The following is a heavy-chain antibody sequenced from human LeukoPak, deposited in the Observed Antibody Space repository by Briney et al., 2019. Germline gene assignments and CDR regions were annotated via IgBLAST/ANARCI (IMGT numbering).Heavy chain of an antibody. Sequence: GGSLRLSCAASRFTLSGYVMNWVRQSPGKGLEWVSSITGAGNHIYYAHSVRGRFTISRENAKYSVYLQMNSLRGEDTAGYYCVRASFGHYGGYGGLCGQGKMVTVSS. D-gene: IGHD4-17*01. CDR1: RFTLSGYV. J-gene: IGHJ3*01. CDR2: ITGAGNHI. V-gene: IGHV3-21*06. CDR3: VRASFGHYGGYGGL.